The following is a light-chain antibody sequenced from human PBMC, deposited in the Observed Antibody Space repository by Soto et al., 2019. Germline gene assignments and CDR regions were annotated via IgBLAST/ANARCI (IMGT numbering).Light chain of an antibody. CDR2: GES. V-gene: IGKV3-20*01. CDR3: QQYGSSPPYT. CDR1: QSVSSSY. J-gene: IGKJ2*01. Sequence: EIVLTQSPGTLSLSPGERATLSCRASQSVSSSYLAWYQQKPGQAPRLVIYGESIRATGIPDRFSGSGSGTDFTLTISRLEPEDFAVYYCQQYGSSPPYTFGQGTKLEIK.